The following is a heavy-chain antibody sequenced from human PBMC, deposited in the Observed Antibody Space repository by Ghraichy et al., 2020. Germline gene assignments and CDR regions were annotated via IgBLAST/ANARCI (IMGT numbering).Heavy chain of an antibody. D-gene: IGHD1-14*01. CDR3: ARGRTVPNHGYFDP. CDR1: GGSFSGYY. CDR2: INHSGST. V-gene: IGHV4-34*01. J-gene: IGHJ2*01. Sequence: SETLSLTCAVYGGSFSGYYWSWIRQPPGKGLEWIGEINHSGSTNYNPSLKSRVTISVDTSKNQFSLKLSSVTAADTAVYYCARGRTVPNHGYFDPGGRGTLVTVPS.